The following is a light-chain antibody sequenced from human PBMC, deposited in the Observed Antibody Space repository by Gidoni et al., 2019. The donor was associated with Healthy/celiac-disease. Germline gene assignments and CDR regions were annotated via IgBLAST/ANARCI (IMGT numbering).Light chain of an antibody. CDR1: QSVRSSY. CDR3: QQYGSSPPVT. Sequence: EIVLTQSPGTLSLSPGERATLSCRASQSVRSSYLAWYQQKPGQAPRLLIYGASSRATGIPDRFSGSGSGTDSTLTISRLEPEDFAVYYCQQYGSSPPVTFGQGTKVEIK. CDR2: GAS. J-gene: IGKJ1*01. V-gene: IGKV3-20*01.